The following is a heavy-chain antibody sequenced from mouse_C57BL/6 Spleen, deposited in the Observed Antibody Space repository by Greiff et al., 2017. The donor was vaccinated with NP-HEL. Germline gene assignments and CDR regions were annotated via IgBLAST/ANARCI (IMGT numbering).Heavy chain of an antibody. V-gene: IGHV3-6*01. CDR2: ISYDGSN. D-gene: IGHD2-4*01. J-gene: IGHJ3*01. Sequence: EVQLQESGPGLVKPSQSLSLTCSVTGYSITSGYYWNWIRQFPGNKLEWMGYISYDGSNNYNPSLKNRISITRDTSKNQFFLKLNSVTTEDTATYYCARVYDYEFAYWGQGTLVTVSA. CDR1: GYSITSGYY. CDR3: ARVYDYEFAY.